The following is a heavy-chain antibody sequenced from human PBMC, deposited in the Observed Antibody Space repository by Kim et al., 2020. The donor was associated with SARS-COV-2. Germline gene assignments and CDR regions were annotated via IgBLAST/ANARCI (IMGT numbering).Heavy chain of an antibody. CDR1: GGSFSGYY. Sequence: SETLSLTCAVYGGSFSGYYWSWIRQPPGKGLEWIGEINHSGSTNYNPSLKSRVTISVDTSKNQFSLKLSSVTAADTAVYYCARARRGVAIIDYWGQGTLVTVSS. J-gene: IGHJ4*02. CDR3: ARARRGVAIIDY. CDR2: INHSGST. V-gene: IGHV4-34*01. D-gene: IGHD2-21*01.